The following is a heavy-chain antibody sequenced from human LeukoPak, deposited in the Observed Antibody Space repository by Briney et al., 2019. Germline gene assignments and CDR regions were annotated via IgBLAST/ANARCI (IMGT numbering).Heavy chain of an antibody. CDR3: ARVTQYTDILRFLEWPLDY. D-gene: IGHD3-3*01. V-gene: IGHV3-30-3*01. CDR2: ISYDGSNK. Sequence: GRSLRLSCAASGFTFSSYAMHWVRQAPGKGPEWVAVISYDGSNKYYADSVKGRFTISRDNSKNTLYLQMNSLRAEDTAVYYCARVTQYTDILRFLEWPLDYWGQGTLVTVSS. CDR1: GFTFSSYA. J-gene: IGHJ4*02.